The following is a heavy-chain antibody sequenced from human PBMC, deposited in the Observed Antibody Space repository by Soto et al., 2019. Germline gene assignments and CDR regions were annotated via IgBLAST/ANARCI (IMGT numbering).Heavy chain of an antibody. V-gene: IGHV1-18*01. CDR2: ISAYNGNT. CDR3: AKTDPRVHDAFDI. CDR1: GYTFTSYG. Sequence: ASVKVSCKASGYTFTSYGISWVRQAPGQGLGWMGWISAYNGNTNYAQKLQGRVTMTTDTSTSTAYMELRSLRSDDTAVYYGAKTDPRVHDAFDIWGQGTMVTGSS. J-gene: IGHJ3*02.